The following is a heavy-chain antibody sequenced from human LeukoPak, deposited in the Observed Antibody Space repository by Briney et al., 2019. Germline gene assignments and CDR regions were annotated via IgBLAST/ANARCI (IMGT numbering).Heavy chain of an antibody. J-gene: IGHJ3*02. CDR1: GYTFTSYD. V-gene: IGHV1-8*01. CDR2: MNPTSGNT. CDR3: ARDLVQFYYDSSGYYGDAFDI. Sequence: ASVKVSCKASGYTFTSYDINWVRQASGQGLEWMGWMNPTSGNTGYAQKFQGRVTMTRDTSISTAYMELRSLRSDDTAVYYCARDLVQFYYDSSGYYGDAFDIWGQGTMVTVSS. D-gene: IGHD3-22*01.